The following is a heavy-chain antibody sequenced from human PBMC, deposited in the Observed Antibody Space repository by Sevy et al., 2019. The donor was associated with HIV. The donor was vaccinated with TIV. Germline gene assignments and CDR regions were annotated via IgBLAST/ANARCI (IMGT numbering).Heavy chain of an antibody. J-gene: IGHJ4*02. CDR1: GYNFNTYG. CDR2: IGVNNGKT. D-gene: IGHD3-22*01. CDR3: ARDSYYYDMHSSYRSPDY. V-gene: IGHV1-18*01. Sequence: ASVKVSCKASGYNFNTYGITWVRQAPGQGLEWMGWIGVNNGKTNYAARIQPRISMTADTSTSTVYMELRTLTSDDTAIYFCARDSYYYDMHSSYRSPDYWGQGTLVTVSS.